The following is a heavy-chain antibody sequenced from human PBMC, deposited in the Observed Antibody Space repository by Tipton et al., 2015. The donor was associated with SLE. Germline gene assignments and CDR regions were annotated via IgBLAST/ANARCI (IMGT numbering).Heavy chain of an antibody. J-gene: IGHJ4*02. CDR3: ATIDPDGGGGVIPGDY. D-gene: IGHD2-21*01. CDR2: IYYSGST. Sequence: TLSLTCTVSGGSIISSHYWTWIRQPSGKGLEWIGYIYYSGSTTYNPSLKGRVTISVDTSKNQFSLNLTSVTAADTAVYYCATIDPDGGGGVIPGDYWGQGTLVTVSS. CDR1: GGSIISSHY. V-gene: IGHV4-59*11.